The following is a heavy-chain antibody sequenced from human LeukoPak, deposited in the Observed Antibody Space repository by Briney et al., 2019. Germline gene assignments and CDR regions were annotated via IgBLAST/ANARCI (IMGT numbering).Heavy chain of an antibody. CDR1: GYSFTNYW. CDR3: ARQLLGSYLPLDS. CDR2: IYPGDSDT. V-gene: IGHV5-51*01. D-gene: IGHD2-21*01. J-gene: IGHJ4*02. Sequence: GESLKISCKGSGYSFTNYWIGWVRQMPGKGLEWMGIIYPGDSDTKYSPSFQGQVTISADKSISTAYLQWSSLKASDTAMYYCARQLLGSYLPLDSWGQGTLVTVSS.